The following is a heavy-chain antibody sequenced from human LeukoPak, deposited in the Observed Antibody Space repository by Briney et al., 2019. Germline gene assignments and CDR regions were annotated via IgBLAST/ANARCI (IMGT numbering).Heavy chain of an antibody. J-gene: IGHJ6*02. CDR1: GGSISSYY. CDR2: VYHSGST. D-gene: IGHD3-10*02. CDR3: ARHNDYYVVGGMDV. Sequence: SETLSLTCTVSGGSISSYYWGWIRQPPGKGLEWIGSVYHSGSTFYNPSLKSRVTVLADPSKNQFSLKLTSVTAADTAVYYCARHNDYYVVGGMDVWGQGTTVTVSS. V-gene: IGHV4-38-2*02.